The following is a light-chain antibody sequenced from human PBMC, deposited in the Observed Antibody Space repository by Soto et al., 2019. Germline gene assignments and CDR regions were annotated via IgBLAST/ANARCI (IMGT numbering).Light chain of an antibody. Sequence: QSALTQPPSASGSPGQSVTISCTGTISDVGGYNYVSWYQQPPGKAPKLMIYEVSKRPSGVPDRFSCSKSGNTASLTVSGLQAEDEADYYCTSYAGSSWVFGGGTKLTVL. CDR3: TSYAGSSWV. CDR1: ISDVGGYNY. CDR2: EVS. J-gene: IGLJ3*02. V-gene: IGLV2-8*01.